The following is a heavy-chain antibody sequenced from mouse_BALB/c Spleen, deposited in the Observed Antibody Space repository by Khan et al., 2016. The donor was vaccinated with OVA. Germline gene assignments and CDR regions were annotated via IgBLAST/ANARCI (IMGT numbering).Heavy chain of an antibody. CDR1: GFSLTNYG. CDR2: IWSDGST. V-gene: IGHV2-6-1*01. CDR3: ARQPYYHYNIMDY. J-gene: IGHJ4*01. Sequence: VQLKQSGPGLVAPSQSLSITCTISGFSLTNYGVHWVRQPPGKGLEWLVVIWSDGSTTYNSALKSRLTISKDNSKSQVFLKMNSLHTDDTAMYFCARQPYYHYNIMDYWGQGTSVTVSS. D-gene: IGHD2-10*01.